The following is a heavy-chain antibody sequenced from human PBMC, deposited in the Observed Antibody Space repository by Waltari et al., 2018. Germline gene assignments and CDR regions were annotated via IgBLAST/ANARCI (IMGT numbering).Heavy chain of an antibody. J-gene: IGHJ4*02. Sequence: VQLVESGGGLVQPGGSLRLSCAASGFTFSSYAMSWVRQAPGKGLEWVSAISGRGGSTYYADSGKGRFTISRDNSKNTLYLQMNSLGAEDTAVYYCAKPGPGSGSSYSFPYWGQGTLVTVSS. V-gene: IGHV3-23*04. CDR1: GFTFSSYA. CDR3: AKPGPGSGSSYSFPY. D-gene: IGHD3-10*01. CDR2: ISGRGGST.